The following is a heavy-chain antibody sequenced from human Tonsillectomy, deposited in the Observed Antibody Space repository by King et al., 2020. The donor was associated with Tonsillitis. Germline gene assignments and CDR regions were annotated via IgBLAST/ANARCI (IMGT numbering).Heavy chain of an antibody. V-gene: IGHV4-34*01. Sequence: VQLQQWGAGLLKPSETLSLTCAVYGGSFSGYYWSWIRQPPGKGLEWIGEINHSGSTNYNPSLKSRVTISVDTSKNQFSLKLSSVTAADTAVYYCARGYRRLELRYGWFDPWGQGTLVTVSS. CDR1: GGSFSGYY. CDR2: INHSGST. D-gene: IGHD1-7*01. J-gene: IGHJ5*02. CDR3: ARGYRRLELRYGWFDP.